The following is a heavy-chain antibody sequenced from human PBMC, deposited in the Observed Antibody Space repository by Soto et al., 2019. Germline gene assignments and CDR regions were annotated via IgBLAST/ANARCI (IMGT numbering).Heavy chain of an antibody. CDR1: GYTFTNYG. Sequence: QVQLVQSGAEVQKPGASVKVSCKASGYTFTNYGINWLRQAPGQGLEWMGWISAYNGNTNYVQKLQDRVTMPTDTSTSTAYMELRSLRFDDTDVYYCARWGRGYHDPFDYWGQGTLVIVSS. CDR2: ISAYNGNT. D-gene: IGHD3-16*01. J-gene: IGHJ4*02. CDR3: ARWGRGYHDPFDY. V-gene: IGHV1-18*01.